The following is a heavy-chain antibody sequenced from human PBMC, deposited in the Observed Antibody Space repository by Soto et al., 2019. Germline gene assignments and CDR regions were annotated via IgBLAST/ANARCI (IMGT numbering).Heavy chain of an antibody. CDR2: INPGNSET. CDR1: GYSFINYW. CDR3: AIPSGLTVTGPDY. Sequence: GESLKISCQASGYSFINYWIGWVRQMPGKGLEWMAIINPGNSETRYSPSFQGQVTVSADKSINTLYLQMNSLRAEDTALYYCAIPSGLTVTGPDYWGQGTLVTVSS. J-gene: IGHJ4*02. V-gene: IGHV5-51*01. D-gene: IGHD6-19*01.